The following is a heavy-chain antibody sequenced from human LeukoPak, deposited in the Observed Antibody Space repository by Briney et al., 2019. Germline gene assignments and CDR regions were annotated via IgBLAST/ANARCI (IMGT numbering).Heavy chain of an antibody. Sequence: VKXSCXAXGGTFSSYAISWVRQAPGQGLEWMGRIIPIFGIANYAQKFQGRVTITADKSTSTAYMELSSLRSEDTAVYYCARESRSGYDWDYWGQGTLVTVSS. J-gene: IGHJ4*02. CDR2: IIPIFGIA. CDR1: GGTFSSYA. D-gene: IGHD6-25*01. V-gene: IGHV1-69*04. CDR3: ARESRSGYDWDY.